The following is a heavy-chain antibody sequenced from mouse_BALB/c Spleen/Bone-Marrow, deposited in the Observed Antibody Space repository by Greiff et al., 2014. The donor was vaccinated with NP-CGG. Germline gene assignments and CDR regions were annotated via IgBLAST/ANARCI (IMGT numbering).Heavy chain of an antibody. J-gene: IGHJ4*01. CDR2: ISNGSSTI. CDR3: ARKGAMITHYYAMDY. D-gene: IGHD2-4*01. CDR1: GFTFSSFG. Sequence: DVKLVESGGGLVQPGGSRKLSCAASGFTFSSFGMHWVRQAPEKGLEWVACISNGSSTIYYADTVKGRFTISRDNPKNTLFLQMTSLRSEDTAMYYCARKGAMITHYYAMDYWGQGTSVTVSS. V-gene: IGHV5-17*02.